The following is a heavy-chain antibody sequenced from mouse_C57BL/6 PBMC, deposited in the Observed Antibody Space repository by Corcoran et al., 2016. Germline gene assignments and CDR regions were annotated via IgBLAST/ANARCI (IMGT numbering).Heavy chain of an antibody. V-gene: IGHV9-3*01. CDR3: ARGNWDSFDD. Sequence: QIQLVQSGPELKKPGETVKISCKASGYTFTTYGMSWVKQAPGKGLKWMGWINTYSGVPTYADDFKGRFAFSLETSASTAYLQINNLKNEDTATYFCARGNWDSFDDWGQGTTLTVSS. CDR2: INTYSGVP. CDR1: GYTFTTYG. J-gene: IGHJ2*01. D-gene: IGHD4-1*01.